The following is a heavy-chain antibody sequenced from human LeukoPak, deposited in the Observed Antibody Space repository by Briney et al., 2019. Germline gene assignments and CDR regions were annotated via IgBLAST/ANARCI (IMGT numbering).Heavy chain of an antibody. CDR3: AREYCSGGSCYFDY. CDR1: GGSISSYY. J-gene: IGHJ4*02. CDR2: IYYSGST. D-gene: IGHD2-15*01. V-gene: IGHV4-59*01. Sequence: SETLSLTCTVSGGSISSYYWSWIRQPPGKGLEWIGYIYYSGSTNYNPSLTNRVTISVDTSKNQFSLKLSSVTAADTAVYYCAREYCSGGSCYFDYWGQGTLVTVSS.